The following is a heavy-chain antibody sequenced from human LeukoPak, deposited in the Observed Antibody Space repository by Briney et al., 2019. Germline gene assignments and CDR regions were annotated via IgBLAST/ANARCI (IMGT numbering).Heavy chain of an antibody. CDR2: INTGNGNT. V-gene: IGHV1-3*04. J-gene: IGHJ4*02. CDR1: GYTFSNYA. CDR3: ARDSNIVINSYGSIFDY. D-gene: IGHD5-18*01. Sequence: GASVKVSCKPSGYTFSNYAMHWVRQASGQRLEWMGWINTGNGNTKYSRKFQGRVTIIRDTSASTAYMELSSLRSEDTAIYYCARDSNIVINSYGSIFDYWGQGTLVTVSS.